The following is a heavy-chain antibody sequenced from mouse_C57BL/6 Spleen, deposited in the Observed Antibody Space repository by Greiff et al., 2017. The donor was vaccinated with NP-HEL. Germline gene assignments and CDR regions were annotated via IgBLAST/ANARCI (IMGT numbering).Heavy chain of an antibody. V-gene: IGHV5-4*03. Sequence: EVKVVESGGGLVKPGGSLKLSCAASGFTFSSYAMSWVRQTPEKRLEWVATISDGGSYTYYPDNVKGRFTISRDNAKNNLYLQMSHLKSEDTAMYYCARGGDYSNYWGFAYWGQGTLVTVSA. CDR1: GFTFSSYA. J-gene: IGHJ3*01. CDR3: ARGGDYSNYWGFAY. CDR2: ISDGGSYT. D-gene: IGHD2-5*01.